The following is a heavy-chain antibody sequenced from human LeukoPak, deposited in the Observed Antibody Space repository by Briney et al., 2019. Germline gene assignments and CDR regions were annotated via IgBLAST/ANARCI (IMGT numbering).Heavy chain of an antibody. Sequence: GGSLRLSCAASGFNFRGQAMSWVRQGPGKGLEWVAGISGRGETSYYADSVQGRFNISRDNSKNTLFLQVNSLRAEDTAVYYCAKDVIRGTITYFESWGQGTPVAVSS. CDR1: GFNFRGQA. CDR3: AKDVIRGTITYFES. CDR2: ISGRGETS. D-gene: IGHD3-10*01. J-gene: IGHJ4*02. V-gene: IGHV3-23*01.